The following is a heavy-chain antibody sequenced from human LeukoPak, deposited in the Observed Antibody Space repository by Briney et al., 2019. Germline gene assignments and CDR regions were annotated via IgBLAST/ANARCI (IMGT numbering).Heavy chain of an antibody. J-gene: IGHJ6*03. V-gene: IGHV7-4-1*02. Sequence: VASVKVSCKASGYTFTSYGISWVRQAPGQGLEWMGWINTNTGNPTYAQGFTGRFVFSLDTSVSTAYLQISSLKAEDTAVYYCARDGGYSSSWYHGYFYYYYMDVWGKGTTVTVSS. D-gene: IGHD6-13*01. CDR2: INTNTGNP. CDR1: GYTFTSYG. CDR3: ARDGGYSSSWYHGYFYYYYMDV.